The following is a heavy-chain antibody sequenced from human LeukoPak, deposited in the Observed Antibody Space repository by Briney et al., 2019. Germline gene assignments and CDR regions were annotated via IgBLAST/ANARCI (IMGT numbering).Heavy chain of an antibody. CDR2: IYSGGST. D-gene: IGHD5-12*01. Sequence: PGGSLRLSCAASGFTVSSNYMSWVRQAPGKGLEWVSVIYSGGSTYCADSVKGRFTISRDNSKNTLYLQMNSLRAEDTAVYYCARGYSGYDSQTPFDYWGQGTLVIVSS. V-gene: IGHV3-66*01. J-gene: IGHJ4*02. CDR3: ARGYSGYDSQTPFDY. CDR1: GFTVSSNY.